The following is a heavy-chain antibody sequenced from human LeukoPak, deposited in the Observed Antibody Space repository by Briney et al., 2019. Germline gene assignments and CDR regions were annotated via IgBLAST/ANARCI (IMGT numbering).Heavy chain of an antibody. CDR3: ARVDEWLATDY. Sequence: PGGSRRISCAASGFTFSSYEMNWVRQAPGRGLEWVSYISRSGSTIYYAHSVKGRFTISRDNAKNSLDLQMNSLRAEDTALYYCARVDEWLATDYWGQGGLVGVSS. CDR1: GFTFSSYE. D-gene: IGHD6-19*01. J-gene: IGHJ4*02. V-gene: IGHV3-48*03. CDR2: ISRSGSTI.